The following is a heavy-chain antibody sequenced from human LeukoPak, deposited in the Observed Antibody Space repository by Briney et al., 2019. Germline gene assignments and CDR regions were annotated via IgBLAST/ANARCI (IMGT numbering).Heavy chain of an antibody. CDR2: INHSGST. V-gene: IGHV4-34*01. CDR3: ARRRAFDI. Sequence: PSETLSLTCAVNGGPFSGYYWSWIRQPPGKGLEWIGEINHSGSTNYNPSLKSRVTISVDTSKNQFSLKLSSVTAADTAVYYCARRRAFDIWGQGTMVTVSS. CDR1: GGPFSGYY. J-gene: IGHJ3*02.